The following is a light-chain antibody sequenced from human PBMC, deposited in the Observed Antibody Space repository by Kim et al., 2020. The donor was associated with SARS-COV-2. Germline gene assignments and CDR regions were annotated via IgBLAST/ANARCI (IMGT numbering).Light chain of an antibody. J-gene: IGKJ3*01. Sequence: DIQMTQSPSSLSASVGDRVTITCHASQDIERYLNWFQQKPGKAPKLLIYDASNLEFGVPSRFSGSGSGTHFSFTITSLHPEDVATYYCQQSDKLPLTFGPGTKVDIK. CDR2: DAS. CDR3: QQSDKLPLT. CDR1: QDIERY. V-gene: IGKV1-33*01.